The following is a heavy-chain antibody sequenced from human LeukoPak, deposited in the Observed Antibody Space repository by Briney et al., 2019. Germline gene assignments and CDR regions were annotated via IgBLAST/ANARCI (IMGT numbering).Heavy chain of an antibody. CDR1: GYTFTGYY. D-gene: IGHD6-13*01. J-gene: IGHJ6*02. V-gene: IGHV1-2*02. Sequence: ASVKVSCKASGYTFTGYYMHWVRQAPGQGLEWMGWINPNSGGTNYAQKFQGRVTMTRDTSISTAYMELSRLRSDDTAVHYCASDIAAAGPNPYYYGMDVWGQGTTVTVSS. CDR2: INPNSGGT. CDR3: ASDIAAAGPNPYYYGMDV.